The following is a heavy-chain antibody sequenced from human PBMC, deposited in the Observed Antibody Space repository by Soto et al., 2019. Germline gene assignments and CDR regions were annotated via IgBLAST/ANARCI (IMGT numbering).Heavy chain of an antibody. D-gene: IGHD6-13*01. V-gene: IGHV4-59*01. CDR3: ARANSSTWYKLEYKWFDT. Sequence: SETLSLTCTVSGASINDYYWSWIRQTPGKGLEWVGFMYYSETAKYNPSLKGRVNMSLDTSKNQVSLHLKSVTAADTAVYYCARANSSTWYKLEYKWFDTWGQGTMVTVSS. CDR1: GASINDYY. CDR2: MYYSETA. J-gene: IGHJ5*02.